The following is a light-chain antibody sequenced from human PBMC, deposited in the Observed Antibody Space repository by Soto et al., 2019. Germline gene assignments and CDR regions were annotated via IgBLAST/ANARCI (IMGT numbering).Light chain of an antibody. CDR1: QYIGPY. J-gene: IGKJ1*01. CDR2: AVS. CDR3: LQHYDYSWT. V-gene: IGKV1-17*01. Sequence: DIQITQSPSSLSASVGDRVTITCRASQYIGPYLGWYQQKPGKPPKRLIYAVSNLQSGVPSRFSGSASGTDFTLTINSLQPEDFATYFCLQHYDYSWTCGQGTKVDIK.